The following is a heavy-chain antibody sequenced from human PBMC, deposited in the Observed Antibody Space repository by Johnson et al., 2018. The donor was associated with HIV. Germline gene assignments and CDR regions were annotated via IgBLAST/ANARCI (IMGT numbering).Heavy chain of an antibody. CDR1: EFTFRNYA. J-gene: IGHJ3*02. V-gene: IGHV3-7*01. CDR3: AKDRWGGGNSRNTFDM. Sequence: VQLVESGGGVVQPGRSLRIYCAVSEFTFRNYAMHWVRQAPGKGLEWVANINQGGSEIYYVDSVKGRFTISRDNAKNSLYLQMNSLRAEDTAVYYCAKDRWGGGNSRNTFDMWGQGTMVTVSS. D-gene: IGHD4-23*01. CDR2: INQGGSEI.